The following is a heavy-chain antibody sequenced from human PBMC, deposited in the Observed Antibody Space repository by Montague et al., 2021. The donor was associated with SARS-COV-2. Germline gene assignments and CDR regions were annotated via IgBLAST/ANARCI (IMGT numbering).Heavy chain of an antibody. CDR2: IYYSGST. D-gene: IGHD3-9*01. Sequence: SETLSLTCTVSGRSISSSSYYWGWIRQPPGKGLEWIGSIYYSGSTYYNPSLKSRVTISVDTSKNQFSLKLSSVTAADTAVYYCARRPVLRYFDWLSAAYGMDVWGQGTTVTVSS. CDR1: GRSISSSSYY. CDR3: ARRPVLRYFDWLSAAYGMDV. V-gene: IGHV4-39*01. J-gene: IGHJ6*02.